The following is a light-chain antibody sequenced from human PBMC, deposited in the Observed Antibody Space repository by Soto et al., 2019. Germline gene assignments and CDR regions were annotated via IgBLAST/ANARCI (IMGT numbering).Light chain of an antibody. CDR3: AAWDDSLGGRVV. J-gene: IGLJ2*01. CDR2: SDD. V-gene: IGLV1-44*01. Sequence: QSVLTQPPSASGSQGQRVTLSCSGSSSSIGRNTVNWYQQLPGTAPKLLIFSDDQRPSGVPDRFSGAKSGTSASLTISGLQSEDEADYFCAAWDDSLGGRVVFGGGTKLTVL. CDR1: SSSIGRNT.